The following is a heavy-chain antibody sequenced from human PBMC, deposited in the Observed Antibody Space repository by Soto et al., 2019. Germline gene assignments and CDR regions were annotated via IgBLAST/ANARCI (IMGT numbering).Heavy chain of an antibody. D-gene: IGHD6-19*01. CDR1: GGSIISSSYY. Sequence: PSETVSLTCTVSGGSIISSSYYWGWIRQPPGKGLEWIGSIYYSGSTYYNPSLKSRVTISVDTSKNQFSLKLSSVTAADTAVYYCARHHIAVAGLFDYWGQGTLVTVSS. J-gene: IGHJ4*02. V-gene: IGHV4-39*01. CDR3: ARHHIAVAGLFDY. CDR2: IYYSGST.